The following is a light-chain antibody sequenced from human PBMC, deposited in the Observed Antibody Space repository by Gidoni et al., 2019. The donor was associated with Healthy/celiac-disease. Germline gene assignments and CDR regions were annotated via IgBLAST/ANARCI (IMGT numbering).Light chain of an antibody. CDR3: NSLDSSGNPSV. CDR2: GRN. V-gene: IGLV3-19*01. CDR1: SLRSHY. J-gene: IGLJ1*01. Sequence: SSELTQDPAVSVSLGQTVRFTCQRDSLRSHYASWDQQKPGQAPVLVIYGRNNRPSRSPDRLSGSSSGNTASLTIPGAQAEDEADYYGNSLDSSGNPSVFGTGTKVTVL.